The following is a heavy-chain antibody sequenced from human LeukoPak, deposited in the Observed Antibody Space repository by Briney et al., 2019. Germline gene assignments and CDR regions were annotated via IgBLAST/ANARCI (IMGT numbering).Heavy chain of an antibody. J-gene: IGHJ4*02. CDR1: GFTFSNYA. Sequence: GGSLRLSCAASGFTFSNYAMSWVRQAPGKGLEWVSVISGSGCSTDSADSVKGRFTLSRDNSKNTLYLQMNSLRAEDTAVYYCAKGARSGSYHSTPFDYWGQGTLVTVSS. D-gene: IGHD1-26*01. V-gene: IGHV3-23*01. CDR2: ISGSGCST. CDR3: AKGARSGSYHSTPFDY.